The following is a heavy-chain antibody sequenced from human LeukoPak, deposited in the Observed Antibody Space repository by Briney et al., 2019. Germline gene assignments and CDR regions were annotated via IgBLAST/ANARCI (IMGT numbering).Heavy chain of an antibody. CDR1: GGSFTAYF. CDR3: ARGRIAKIVVVHSFQYGMDV. V-gene: IGHV4-34*01. J-gene: IGHJ6*02. D-gene: IGHD3-22*01. CDR2: INDYSGNT. Sequence: SETLSLTCDVFGGSFTAYFWTWIRQSPGKGLEWIGEINDYSGNTNYNLSLNSRVSISLEKSKNQFSLELRSVTAEDTAVYYCARGRIAKIVVVHSFQYGMDVWGQGTTVTVSS.